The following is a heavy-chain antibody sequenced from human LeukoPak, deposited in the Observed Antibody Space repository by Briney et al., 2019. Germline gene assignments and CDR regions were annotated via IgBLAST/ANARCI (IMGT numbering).Heavy chain of an antibody. V-gene: IGHV4-4*07. Sequence: SETLSLTCTVSGGSILSYFWSWIRQPAGKGLEWIGRIYTSGSPTYHPSLKSRVTMSVDTSKNQFSLRLNSVTAADTAFYYCARGYDYGEHWGQGTLVTVSS. CDR2: IYTSGSP. J-gene: IGHJ4*02. CDR3: ARGYDYGEH. CDR1: GGSILSYF. D-gene: IGHD4-17*01.